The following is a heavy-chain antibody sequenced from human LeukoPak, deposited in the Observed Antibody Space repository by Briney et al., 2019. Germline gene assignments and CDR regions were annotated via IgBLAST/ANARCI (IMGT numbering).Heavy chain of an antibody. CDR1: DDSISSGGYY. Sequence: SETLSLTCTVSDDSISSGGYYWSWIRQFPGKGLEWIGNIFHSGKTYYNLSLKSRPNMSADTSTNHFSLSLASVTAADTAVYYCARVPPWPATFFSTWKYHFDLWGQGILVTVSS. J-gene: IGHJ4*02. CDR3: ARVPPWPATFFSTWKYHFDL. CDR2: IFHSGKT. D-gene: IGHD1-7*01. V-gene: IGHV4-31*03.